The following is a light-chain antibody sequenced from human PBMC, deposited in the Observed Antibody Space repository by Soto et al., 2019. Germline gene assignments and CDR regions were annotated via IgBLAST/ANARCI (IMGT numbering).Light chain of an antibody. Sequence: DIQMTQSPSSLSASVGDRVTITCRASQSISSYLNWYQQKPGKVPKLLIYGASTLQSGVPSRFSGSGSGTDFTLTISSLQPEDVATYYCQKYNSGLGTFGQGTKVEIK. CDR3: QKYNSGLGT. CDR2: GAS. CDR1: QSISSY. J-gene: IGKJ1*01. V-gene: IGKV1-27*01.